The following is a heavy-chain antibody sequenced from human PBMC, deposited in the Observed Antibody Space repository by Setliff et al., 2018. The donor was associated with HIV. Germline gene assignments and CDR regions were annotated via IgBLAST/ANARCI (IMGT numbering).Heavy chain of an antibody. V-gene: IGHV3-7*01. CDR3: AREPSIAALGTFGWFDP. CDR1: GFTFSDYA. D-gene: IGHD6-13*01. CDR2: IKHDGSEK. Sequence: PGGSLRLSCAASGFTFSDYAMHWVRQAPGKGLEWVANIKHDGSEKYYVDSVRGRFTVSRDNAENTVDLQMNSLTVDDTAVYYCAREPSIAALGTFGWFDPWGQGTLVTVSS. J-gene: IGHJ5*02.